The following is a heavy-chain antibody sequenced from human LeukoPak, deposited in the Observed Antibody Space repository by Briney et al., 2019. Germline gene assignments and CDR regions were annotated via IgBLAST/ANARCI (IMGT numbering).Heavy chain of an antibody. CDR1: GFTFSSYG. CDR3: AREIVLMVYAIQDQTGGYMDV. Sequence: GGSLRLSCAASGFTFSSYGMHWVRQAPGKGLEWVANIKQDGSEKYCVDSVKGRFTISRDNAKNSLYLQMNSLRAEDTAVYYCAREIVLMVYAIQDQTGGYMDVWGKGTTVTVSS. J-gene: IGHJ6*03. CDR2: IKQDGSEK. V-gene: IGHV3-7*01. D-gene: IGHD2-8*01.